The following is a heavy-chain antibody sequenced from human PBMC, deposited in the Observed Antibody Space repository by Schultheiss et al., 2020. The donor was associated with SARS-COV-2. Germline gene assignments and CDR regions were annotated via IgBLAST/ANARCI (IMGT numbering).Heavy chain of an antibody. CDR3: ARHVRYQLLYLPLGRYGMDV. CDR1: GGSISGGLYY. CDR2: IYYSGST. J-gene: IGHJ6*02. V-gene: IGHV4-39*01. D-gene: IGHD2-2*02. Sequence: SETLSLTCTVSGGSISGGLYYWTWIRQHPGKGLEWIGYIYYSGSTYYNPSLKSRVTISVDTSKNQFSLKLSSVTAADTAVYYCARHVRYQLLYLPLGRYGMDVWGQGTTVTVSS.